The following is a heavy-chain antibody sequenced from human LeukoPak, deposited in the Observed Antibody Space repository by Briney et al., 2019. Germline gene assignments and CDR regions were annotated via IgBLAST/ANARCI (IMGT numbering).Heavy chain of an antibody. CDR2: IYYSGST. V-gene: IGHV4-39*07. CDR3: ARRYIAVAEDYFDY. J-gene: IGHJ4*02. CDR1: GGSISSSSYY. D-gene: IGHD6-19*01. Sequence: PSETLSLTCTVSGGSISSSSYYWGRIRQPPGKGLEWIGSIYYSGSTYYNPSLKSRVTISVDTSKNQFSLKLSSVTAADTAVYYCARRYIAVAEDYFDYWGQGTLVTVSS.